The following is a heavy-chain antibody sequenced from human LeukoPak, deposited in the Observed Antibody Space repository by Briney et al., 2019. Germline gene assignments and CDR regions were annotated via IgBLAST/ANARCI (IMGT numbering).Heavy chain of an antibody. V-gene: IGHV3-23*01. J-gene: IGHJ5*02. CDR1: GFTFSSYG. CDR3: AKDNYYGSGSYYNWFDP. Sequence: GGSLRLSCAASGFTFSSYGMSWVRQAPGKGLEWVSAISGSGGSTYYADSVKGRFTISRDNSKNTLYLQMNSLRAEDTAVYYCAKDNYYGSGSYYNWFDPWGQGTLVTVS. D-gene: IGHD3-10*01. CDR2: ISGSGGST.